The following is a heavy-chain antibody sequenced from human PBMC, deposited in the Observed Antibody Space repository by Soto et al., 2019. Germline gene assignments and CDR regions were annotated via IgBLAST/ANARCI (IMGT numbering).Heavy chain of an antibody. D-gene: IGHD6-19*01. CDR2: IYYSGST. J-gene: IGHJ4*02. V-gene: IGHV4-59*01. CDR1: GGSISSYY. Sequence: SETLSLTCTVSGGSISSYYWGWIRQPPGKGLEWIGYIYYSGSTNYNPSLKSRVTISVDTSKNQFSLKLSSVTAADTAVYYCARGAMAGTPYFDYWGQGTLVTVPQ. CDR3: ARGAMAGTPYFDY.